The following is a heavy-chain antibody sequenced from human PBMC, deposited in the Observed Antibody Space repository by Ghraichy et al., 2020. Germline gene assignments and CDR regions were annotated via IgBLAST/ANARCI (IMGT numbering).Heavy chain of an antibody. V-gene: IGHV3-21*01. CDR1: GFTFSSYN. J-gene: IGHJ4*02. CDR2: ISSSSSYI. Sequence: GSLRLSCAASGFTFSSYNMNWVRQAPGKGLEWVPSISSSSSYIYYADSVKGRFTISRDNAKNSLYLQMNSLRAEDTAVYYCARDRGSGWFIDYWGQGTLVTVSS. D-gene: IGHD6-19*01. CDR3: ARDRGSGWFIDY.